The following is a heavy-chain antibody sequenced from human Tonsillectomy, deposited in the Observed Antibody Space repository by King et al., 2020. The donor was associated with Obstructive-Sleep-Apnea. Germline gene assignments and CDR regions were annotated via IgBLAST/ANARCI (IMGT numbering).Heavy chain of an antibody. D-gene: IGHD6-13*01. CDR2: ISNSGGTI. V-gene: IGHV3-11*01. CDR3: ARGDSSSWYPNFDY. J-gene: IGHJ4*02. CDR1: GFTFSDYY. Sequence: QLVQSGGGLVKPGGSLRLSCAASGFTFSDYYMSWIRQAPGKGLEWVSYISNSGGTIYSADSVQGRFTISRDNAKNSLYLQMNSLRAVDTAVYYCARGDSSSWYPNFDYWGQGTLVTVSS.